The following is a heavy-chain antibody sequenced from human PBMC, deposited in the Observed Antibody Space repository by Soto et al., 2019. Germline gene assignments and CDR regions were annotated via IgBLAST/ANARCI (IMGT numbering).Heavy chain of an antibody. V-gene: IGHV3-30-3*01. J-gene: IGHJ3*02. CDR3: ARDRRRYSSSSAAFDI. CDR1: GFTFSSYA. CDR2: ISYDGSNK. Sequence: PGGSLRLSCAASGFTFSSYAMHWVRRAPGKGLEWVAVISYDGSNKYYADSVKGRFTISRDNSKNTLYLQMNSLRAEDTAVYYCARDRRRYSSSSAAFDIWGQGTMVTVSS. D-gene: IGHD6-6*01.